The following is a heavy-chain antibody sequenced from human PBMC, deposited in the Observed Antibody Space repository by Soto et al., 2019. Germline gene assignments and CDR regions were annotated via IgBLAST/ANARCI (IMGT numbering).Heavy chain of an antibody. D-gene: IGHD6-19*01. J-gene: IGHJ4*02. V-gene: IGHV4-4*02. CDR2: ISHSGTT. Sequence: QVQLQESGPGLVKPSWILSLTCAVSGDSISSRYWWSWVRQSPGKELSWIGEISHSGTTTYYPSLKGRVTISRDKSKNRFSLRLSSVPAADTAVYYCAGAPADGWSPWNYVDCWGQGTLVTVSS. CDR3: AGAPADGWSPWNYVDC. CDR1: GDSISSRYW.